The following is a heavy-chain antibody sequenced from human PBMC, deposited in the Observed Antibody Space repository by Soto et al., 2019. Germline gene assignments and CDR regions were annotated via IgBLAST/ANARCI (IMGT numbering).Heavy chain of an antibody. CDR2: ISGSGGST. V-gene: IGHV3-23*01. J-gene: IGHJ4*02. CDR3: AKDDRSSGGRVDY. D-gene: IGHD3-10*01. CDR1: GFTFSSYA. Sequence: EVQLLESGGGLVQPGGSLRLSCVASGFTFSSYAMSWVRQAPGKGLEWVSGISGSGGSTYYADSVKGRFTISRDSSKNTLYLQINSLRAEDTAGYFCAKDDRSSGGRVDYWGQGTLVTVSS.